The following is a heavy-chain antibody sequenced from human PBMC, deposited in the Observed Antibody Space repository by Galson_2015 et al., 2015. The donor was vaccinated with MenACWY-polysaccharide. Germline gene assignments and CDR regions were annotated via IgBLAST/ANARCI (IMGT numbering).Heavy chain of an antibody. CDR1: GFSLSNARMG. V-gene: IGHV2-26*01. CDR2: IFSNDEK. CDR3: ARIPGMYGSGRHTLDY. Sequence: PALVKPTQTLTLTCTVSGFSLSNARMGVSWLRQPPGEALEWLAHIFSNDEKSYNTSLKNRLTISKDTSKSQVVLTMTNMDPVDIATYYCARIPGMYGSGRHTLDYWGQGTLVTVSS. D-gene: IGHD3-10*01. J-gene: IGHJ4*02.